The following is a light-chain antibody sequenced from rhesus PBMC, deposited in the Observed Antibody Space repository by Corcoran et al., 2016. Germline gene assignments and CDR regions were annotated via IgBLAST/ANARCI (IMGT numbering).Light chain of an antibody. V-gene: IGKV1-25*01. Sequence: DIQMTQSPSSLSASVGDRVTITCRASQGMTDDLAWYQQKRGEIPKLLIYEASSLQSGIPSRFSGSGSGTDFTLTIISLQSEDFATYYCQHYYTTPWTFGQGTKVEIK. CDR2: EAS. CDR1: QGMTDD. J-gene: IGKJ1*01. CDR3: QHYYTTPWT.